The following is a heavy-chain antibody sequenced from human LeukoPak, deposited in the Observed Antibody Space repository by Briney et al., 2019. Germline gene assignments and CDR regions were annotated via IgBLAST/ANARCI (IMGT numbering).Heavy chain of an antibody. V-gene: IGHV3-48*03. CDR1: GFTFRSYE. CDR3: ARVSRGLYGDYGRPEYFQE. J-gene: IGHJ1*01. D-gene: IGHD2-21*01. Sequence: PGGSLRLSCAASGFTFRSYEMNWVRQAPGKGLEWVSYISSGGSTTYYADSVKGRFTISRDNAKNSLYLQMNSLRAEDTAVYYCARVSRGLYGDYGRPEYFQEWGQGTLVTVSS. CDR2: ISSGGSTT.